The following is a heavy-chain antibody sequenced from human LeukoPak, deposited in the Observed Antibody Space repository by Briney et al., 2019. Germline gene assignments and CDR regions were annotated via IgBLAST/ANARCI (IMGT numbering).Heavy chain of an antibody. D-gene: IGHD6-13*01. CDR1: GFTVSSNY. CDR2: IFGGGTT. Sequence: GGSLRLSCAASGFTVSSNYMTWVRQAPGKGLEWVSVIFGGGTTYYADSVKGRFTISRDNSKNTLYLQMNSLRAEDTAVYYCARYEQQLFTDYWGQGTLVTVSS. V-gene: IGHV3-66*01. J-gene: IGHJ4*02. CDR3: ARYEQQLFTDY.